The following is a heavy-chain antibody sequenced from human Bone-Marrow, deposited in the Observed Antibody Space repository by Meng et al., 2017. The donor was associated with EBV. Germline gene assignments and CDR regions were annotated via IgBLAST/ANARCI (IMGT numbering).Heavy chain of an antibody. V-gene: IGHV4-61*01. CDR3: VKSRSSTPRVCDY. CDR1: GASVGGGTNH. CDR2: MYGGGTN. J-gene: IGHJ4*02. Sequence: VQLPEAVPGLGQPSETLSLTCTVSGASVGGGTNHWSYFRQRPGQDLEWIGYMYGGGTNIYNPSLNSPVTILVDASKNPFSLKLSSVTTADTAVYTGVKSRSSTPRVCDYWGQGTLVTVSS. D-gene: IGHD6-13*01.